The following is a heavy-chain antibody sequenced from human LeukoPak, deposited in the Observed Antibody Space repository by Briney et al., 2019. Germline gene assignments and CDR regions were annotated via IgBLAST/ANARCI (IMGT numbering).Heavy chain of an antibody. CDR2: ISSARSTT. J-gene: IGHJ4*02. CDR1: GFIFSTYS. D-gene: IGHD6-19*01. Sequence: GGSLRLSCSASGFIFSTYSMNWVRQAPGKGLEWLSYISSARSTTYYADSVKGRFTISRDNAKSSLYLQMNSLRVEDTAVYYCARVSTDWSLDYWGQGTLVTVSS. CDR3: ARVSTDWSLDY. V-gene: IGHV3-48*04.